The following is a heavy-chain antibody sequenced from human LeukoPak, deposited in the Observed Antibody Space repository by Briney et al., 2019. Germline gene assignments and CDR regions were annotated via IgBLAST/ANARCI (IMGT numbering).Heavy chain of an antibody. Sequence: ASVKVSCKASGYTFTGYYMHWVRQAPGRGLEWMGLINPNSGGTNYAQKFQGRVTVTRDTSISTAYMELSRLRSDDTAVYYCARDQALNIIVGVIVGASDIWGQGTVVTVSS. D-gene: IGHD3-16*02. CDR2: INPNSGGT. CDR1: GYTFTGYY. CDR3: ARDQALNIIVGVIVGASDI. V-gene: IGHV1-2*02. J-gene: IGHJ3*02.